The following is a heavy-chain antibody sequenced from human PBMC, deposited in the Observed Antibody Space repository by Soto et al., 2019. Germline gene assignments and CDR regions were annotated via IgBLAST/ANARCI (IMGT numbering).Heavy chain of an antibody. CDR2: IIPSLGLL. V-gene: IGHV1-69*02. J-gene: IGHJ4*02. CDR3: VRRVSLIPH. D-gene: IGHD3-9*01. CDR1: GGTFSSYS. Sequence: QVHLLQSGAEVKKPGSSVKVACKASGGTFSSYSISWVRQAPGQGLEWMGRIIPSLGLLNYAQKFQGRVRITADKSTSTAYMELSGLRSEDTAVYYCVRRVSLIPHWGQGTLVTVSS.